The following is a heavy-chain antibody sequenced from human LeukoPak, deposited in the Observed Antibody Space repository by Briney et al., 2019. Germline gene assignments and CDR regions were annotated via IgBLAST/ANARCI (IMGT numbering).Heavy chain of an antibody. V-gene: IGHV3-7*01. Sequence: GGSLSLSCAASGFTFSSYWMSWVRQAPGKGLEWVANIKQDGSEKYYVDSVKGRFTISRDNAKNSLYLQMNSLRAEDTAVYYCASHYYDSSGYYLFDYWGQGTLVTVSS. D-gene: IGHD3-22*01. J-gene: IGHJ4*02. CDR2: IKQDGSEK. CDR3: ASHYYDSSGYYLFDY. CDR1: GFTFSSYW.